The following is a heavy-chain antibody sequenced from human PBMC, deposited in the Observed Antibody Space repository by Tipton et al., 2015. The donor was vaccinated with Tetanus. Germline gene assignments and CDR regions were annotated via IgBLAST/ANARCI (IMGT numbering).Heavy chain of an antibody. J-gene: IGHJ6*04. D-gene: IGHD1-14*01. CDR1: GFTFKSYT. CDR3: AKEALGVLNL. Sequence: SLRLSCAASGFTFKSYTMNWVRQAPGNGLEWVAAISGSRLTPYYADSVKGRFTISRVNSKNTVSLQLNSLRADVTAIYYCAKEALGVLNLWGKGTTVIVSS. CDR2: ISGSRLTP. V-gene: IGHV3-23*01.